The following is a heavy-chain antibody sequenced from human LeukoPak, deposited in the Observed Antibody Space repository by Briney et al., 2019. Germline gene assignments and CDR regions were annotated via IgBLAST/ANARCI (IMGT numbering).Heavy chain of an antibody. Sequence: GGSLRLSCAASGFTFSSYAMSWVRQAPGKGLEWVSAISGSGGSTYYADSVKDRFTISRDNSKNTLYLQMNSLRADDTAVYYCAKSGVESRDYYDSSGYSYFDYWGQGTLVTVSS. CDR2: ISGSGGST. D-gene: IGHD3-22*01. J-gene: IGHJ4*02. CDR1: GFTFSSYA. V-gene: IGHV3-23*01. CDR3: AKSGVESRDYYDSSGYSYFDY.